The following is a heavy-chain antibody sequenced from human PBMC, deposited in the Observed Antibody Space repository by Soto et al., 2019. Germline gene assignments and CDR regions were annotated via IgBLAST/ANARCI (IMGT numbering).Heavy chain of an antibody. CDR3: ARQSSYDSEHYHYWVDC. CDR2: TDYSGNS. V-gene: IGHV4-61*01. CDR1: GGSVSSATDY. Sequence: QVQLQESGPGLVKPSETLSLTCTVSGGSVSSATDYWTWIRQPPGKGLEWIGYTDYSGNSDRNPAHVCRVTISIDSSKNQLSLTLRSVTAADTAGYAWARQSSYDSEHYHYWVDCWGRGILVTVSS. D-gene: IGHD3-22*01. J-gene: IGHJ5*01.